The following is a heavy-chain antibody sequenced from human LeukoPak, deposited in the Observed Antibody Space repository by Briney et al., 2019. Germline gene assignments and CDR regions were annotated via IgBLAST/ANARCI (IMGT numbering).Heavy chain of an antibody. D-gene: IGHD1-7*01. V-gene: IGHV3-23*01. Sequence: GGSLRLSCAASGFTFSSYAMSWVRQAPGKGLEWVSAISGSGVTTYYADSVKGRLTISRDNAKNSLYLQMNSLRAEDTAVYYCARGLGTFRLWGQGTLVTVSS. CDR2: ISGSGVTT. CDR1: GFTFSSYA. J-gene: IGHJ4*02. CDR3: ARGLGTFRL.